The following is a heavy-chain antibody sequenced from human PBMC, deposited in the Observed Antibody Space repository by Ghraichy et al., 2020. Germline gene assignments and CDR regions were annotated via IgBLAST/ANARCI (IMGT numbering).Heavy chain of an antibody. CDR2: ISSSGRYE. V-gene: IGHV3-21*01. Sequence: GGSLRLSCAASGFSFSSFSMNWVRQAPGKGLEWVASISSSGRYEYYADSVTGRFTLSRDNAKNSLFLQMNSLRVEDTAVYYCAKDLSTGSSWHWGQGTLVTVSS. J-gene: IGHJ4*02. CDR1: GFSFSSFS. CDR3: AKDLSTGSSWH. D-gene: IGHD6-6*01.